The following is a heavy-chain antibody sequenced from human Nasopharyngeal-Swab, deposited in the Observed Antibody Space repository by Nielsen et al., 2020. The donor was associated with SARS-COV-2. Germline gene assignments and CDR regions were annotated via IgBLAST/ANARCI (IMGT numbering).Heavy chain of an antibody. D-gene: IGHD6-13*01. V-gene: IGHV5-51*01. J-gene: IGHJ4*02. Sequence: GGSLRLSCKGSGSSFTSYWIGGVRQMPGKGLEWMGIIYPGDSDTRYSPSFQGQVTISADKSISTAYLQWSSLKASDTAMYYCARIAAAGTSYFDYWGQGTLVTVSS. CDR3: ARIAAAGTSYFDY. CDR1: GSSFTSYW. CDR2: IYPGDSDT.